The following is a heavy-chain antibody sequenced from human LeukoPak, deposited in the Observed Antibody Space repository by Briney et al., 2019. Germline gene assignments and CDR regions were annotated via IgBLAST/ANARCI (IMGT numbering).Heavy chain of an antibody. CDR2: IIPILGIA. V-gene: IGHV1-69*04. CDR3: ARDPPRHDSSGYYYRVPVSRYYYYYGMDV. CDR1: GGTFSSYA. J-gene: IGHJ6*02. D-gene: IGHD3-22*01. Sequence: GASVKVSCKASGGTFSSYAISWVRQAPGQGLEWMGRIIPILGIANYAQKFQGRVTITADKSTSTAYMELRSLRSDDTAVYYCARDPPRHDSSGYYYRVPVSRYYYYYGMDVWGQGTTVTVSS.